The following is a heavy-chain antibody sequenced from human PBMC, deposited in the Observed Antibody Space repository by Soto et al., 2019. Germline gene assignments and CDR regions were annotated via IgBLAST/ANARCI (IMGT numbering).Heavy chain of an antibody. CDR1: GYTFTSYD. Sequence: ASVKVSCKASGYTFTSYDINWVRQATGQGLEWMGWISAYNGNTNYAQKLQGRVTMTTDTSTSTAYMELRSLRSDDTAVYYCARENYGSGSYGYYYYMDVWGKGTTVTVSS. V-gene: IGHV1-18*01. J-gene: IGHJ6*03. CDR2: ISAYNGNT. CDR3: ARENYGSGSYGYYYYMDV. D-gene: IGHD3-10*01.